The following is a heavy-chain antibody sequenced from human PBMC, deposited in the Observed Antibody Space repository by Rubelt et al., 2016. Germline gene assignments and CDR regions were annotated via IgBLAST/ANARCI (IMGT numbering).Heavy chain of an antibody. V-gene: IGHV4-34*01. CDR1: GGSFSGYY. CDR3: ARDTYNWNYEEDY. Sequence: QVQLQQWGAGLLKPSETLSLTCAVYGGSFSGYYWSWIRQPPGKGLEWIGEINHSGSTNYNPSLKSRVTISVDTSKNQFSRKLSSVTAADTAVYYCARDTYNWNYEEDYWGQGTLVTVSS. D-gene: IGHD1-7*01. CDR2: INHSGST. J-gene: IGHJ4*02.